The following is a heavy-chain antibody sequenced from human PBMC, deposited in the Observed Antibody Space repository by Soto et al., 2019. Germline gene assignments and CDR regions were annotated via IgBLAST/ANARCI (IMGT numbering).Heavy chain of an antibody. D-gene: IGHD6-19*01. J-gene: IGHJ2*01. Sequence: ASVKVSCKASGYTFTSYGISWVRQATGQGLEWMGWISAYNGNTNYAQKLQGRVTTTTDTSTSTAYMELRSLRSDDTAVYYCARAAAVAGRDWYFDLWGRGTLVTVSS. CDR3: ARAAAVAGRDWYFDL. V-gene: IGHV1-18*01. CDR2: ISAYNGNT. CDR1: GYTFTSYG.